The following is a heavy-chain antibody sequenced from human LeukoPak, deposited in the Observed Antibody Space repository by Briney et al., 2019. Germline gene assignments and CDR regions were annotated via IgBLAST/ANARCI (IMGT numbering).Heavy chain of an antibody. D-gene: IGHD3-3*01. Sequence: PSETLSLTCTVSGGSISSYYWGWIRQPAGKGLEWIGRIYTSGSTNYNPSLKSRVTMSVDTSKNQFSLKLSSVTAADTAVYCCASEVIIDYYYYGMDVWGQGTTVTVSS. CDR2: IYTSGST. CDR3: ASEVIIDYYYYGMDV. CDR1: GGSISSYY. J-gene: IGHJ6*02. V-gene: IGHV4-4*07.